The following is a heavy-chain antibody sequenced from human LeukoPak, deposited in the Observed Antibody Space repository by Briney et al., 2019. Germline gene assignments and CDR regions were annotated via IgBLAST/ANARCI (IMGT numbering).Heavy chain of an antibody. V-gene: IGHV3-30*02. CDR3: ARDRMWLVRGNWFDS. CDR1: GFTFSSYG. Sequence: GGPLRLSCAASGFTFSSYGMHWVRQAPGKGLEWVAFIRYDGGNKYYADSVKGRFSISRDNAKKSLYLQMNSLKAEDTAVYYCARDRMWLVRGNWFDSWGQGILVTVSS. J-gene: IGHJ5*01. CDR2: IRYDGGNK. D-gene: IGHD6-19*01.